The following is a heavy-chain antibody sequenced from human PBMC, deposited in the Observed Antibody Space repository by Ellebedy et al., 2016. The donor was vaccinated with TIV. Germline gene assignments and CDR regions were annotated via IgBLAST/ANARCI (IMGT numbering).Heavy chain of an antibody. CDR2: INPNSSGT. V-gene: IGHV1-2*04. D-gene: IGHD4-17*01. Sequence: AASVKVSCKASGYTFTDYYIHWVRQPPGQGLEWMGWINPNSSGTNYAQRFQGWVTMTRDTSISTAYMELSRLRSDDTALYYCARDGAVTTVFDYWGQGTLVTVSS. CDR3: ARDGAVTTVFDY. J-gene: IGHJ4*02. CDR1: GYTFTDYY.